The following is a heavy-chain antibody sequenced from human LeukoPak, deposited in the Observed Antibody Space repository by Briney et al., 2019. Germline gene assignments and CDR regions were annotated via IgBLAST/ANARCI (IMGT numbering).Heavy chain of an antibody. CDR3: ARLYGNYQNYFDY. V-gene: IGHV4-39*07. J-gene: IGHJ4*02. CDR2: IYTSGST. D-gene: IGHD1-7*01. CDR1: GGSISSSSYY. Sequence: SETLSLTCTVSGGSISSSSYYWGWIRQPPGKGLEWIGRIYTSGSTNYNPSLKSRVTMSVDTSKNQFSLKLRSVTAADTAVYYCARLYGNYQNYFDYWGQGTLVTVSS.